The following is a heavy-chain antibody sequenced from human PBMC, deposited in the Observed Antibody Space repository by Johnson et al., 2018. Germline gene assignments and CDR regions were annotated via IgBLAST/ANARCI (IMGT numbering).Heavy chain of an antibody. J-gene: IGHJ1*01. V-gene: IGHV1-69*01. CDR3: ETPISAGAEYFQH. CDR2: FIPIFGAA. D-gene: IGHD3-3*01. CDR1: GGTFSSST. Sequence: QVQLQESGAEVKKPGSSVEVSCKASGGTFSSSTISWLRQTPRQGLEWMGGFIPIFGAANYGQKFQGRVTITADESTNTAYMELSSLRSEDTAVYYCETPISAGAEYFQHWGQGTLVTVSS.